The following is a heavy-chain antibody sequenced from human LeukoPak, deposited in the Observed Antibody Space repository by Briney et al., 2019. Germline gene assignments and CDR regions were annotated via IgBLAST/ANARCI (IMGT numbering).Heavy chain of an antibody. Sequence: SVKVSCKASGGTFSSYAISWVRQAPGQGLEWMGGIIPIFGTANYAQKFQGRVTITTEESTSTAYMELSSLRSEDTAVYYCALWRQQLVRYFDYWGQGTLVTVSS. CDR3: ALWRQQLVRYFDY. J-gene: IGHJ4*02. CDR1: GGTFSSYA. CDR2: IIPIFGTA. V-gene: IGHV1-69*05. D-gene: IGHD6-13*01.